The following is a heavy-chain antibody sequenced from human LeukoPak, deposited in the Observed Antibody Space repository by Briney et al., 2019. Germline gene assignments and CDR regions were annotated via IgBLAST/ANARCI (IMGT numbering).Heavy chain of an antibody. J-gene: IGHJ4*02. Sequence: SETLSLTCAASGGSISSYYWSWIRQPPGKGLEWIAYIYYSRSTNYNPSLKSRVTISVDTTKNQFSQQQMSITAADATAEYCARFQDDYGDYVLAGFDYWGQGTLVTVSS. V-gene: IGHV4-59*01. D-gene: IGHD4-17*01. CDR1: GGSISSYY. CDR3: ARFQDDYGDYVLAGFDY. CDR2: IYYSRST.